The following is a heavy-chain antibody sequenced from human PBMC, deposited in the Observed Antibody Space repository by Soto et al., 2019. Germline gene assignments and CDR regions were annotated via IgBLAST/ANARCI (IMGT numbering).Heavy chain of an antibody. Sequence: PSETLSLTCTVPGGSVSSGSYYWSWIRQPPGKGLEWIGYIYYSGSTNYNPSLKSRVTISVDTSKNQFSLKLSSVTAADTAVYYCARDLDSSGYPNTWGQGTLVTVSS. J-gene: IGHJ5*02. D-gene: IGHD3-22*01. CDR1: GGSVSSGSYY. CDR2: IYYSGST. V-gene: IGHV4-61*01. CDR3: ARDLDSSGYPNT.